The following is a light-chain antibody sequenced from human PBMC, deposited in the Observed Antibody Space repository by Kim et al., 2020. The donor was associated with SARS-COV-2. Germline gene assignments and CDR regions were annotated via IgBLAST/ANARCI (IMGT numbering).Light chain of an antibody. J-gene: IGLJ2*01. V-gene: IGLV3-1*01. CDR2: QDT. Sequence: LSPGQTASITCPGDKLGDKYVCWYQQKAGQSPVMVIYQDTKRPSGIPERFSGSNSGNTATLTISGTQAMDEADYYCQTWDINTVVFGGGTQLTVL. CDR3: QTWDINTVV. CDR1: KLGDKY.